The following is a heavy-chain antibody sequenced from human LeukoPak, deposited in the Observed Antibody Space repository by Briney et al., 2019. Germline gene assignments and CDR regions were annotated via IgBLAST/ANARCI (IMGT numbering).Heavy chain of an antibody. J-gene: IGHJ4*02. CDR1: GYTFTSYG. D-gene: IGHD2-2*01. V-gene: IGHV1-18*01. CDR2: ISGYNGNT. CDR3: VRGGVVPASPTDY. Sequence: VKVSCKASGYTFTSYGISWVRQAPGQGLEWMGWISGYNGNTNYAPKLQDRVTMTTDTSTSTAYMELGSLRSDDTAVYYCVRGGVVPASPTDYWGQGTLVTVSS.